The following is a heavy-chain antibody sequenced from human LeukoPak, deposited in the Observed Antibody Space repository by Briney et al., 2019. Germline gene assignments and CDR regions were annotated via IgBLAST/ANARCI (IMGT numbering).Heavy chain of an antibody. CDR3: ARTPIIYGSGTFYIDY. CDR2: INGGGSPI. D-gene: IGHD3-10*01. V-gene: IGHV3-48*04. CDR1: GFTFSRDS. J-gene: IGHJ4*02. Sequence: GGSLRLSCAASGFTFSRDSMNWVRQAPGKGLEWVSYINGGGSPIYHADSVKGRFTISRDNAKNSLYLHMNSLRAEDTAVYYCARTPIIYGSGTFYIDYWGQGTLVTVSS.